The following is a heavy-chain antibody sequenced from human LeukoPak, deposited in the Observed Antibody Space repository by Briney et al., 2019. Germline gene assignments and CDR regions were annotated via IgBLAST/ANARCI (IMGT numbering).Heavy chain of an antibody. CDR1: GFTFSNYG. CDR2: IWYDGSNG. CDR3: ARSGNYDY. Sequence: GGSLRLSCAASGFTFSNYGMHWVRQAPGKGLEWVAVIWYDGSNGYYADSVKGRFTISRDNSKNTLYLQMNSLRAEDTAVYYCARSGNYDYWGQGTLVTVSS. J-gene: IGHJ4*02. V-gene: IGHV3-33*01. D-gene: IGHD1-1*01.